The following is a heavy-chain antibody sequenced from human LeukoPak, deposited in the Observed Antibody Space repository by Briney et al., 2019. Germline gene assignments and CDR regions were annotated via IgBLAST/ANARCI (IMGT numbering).Heavy chain of an antibody. J-gene: IGHJ5*02. CDR3: ARDGGGSWFDP. D-gene: IGHD3-16*01. V-gene: IGHV4-4*08. CDR1: GGSISSYY. Sequence: SETLSLTCTVSGGSISSYYWSWIRQPPGKGLEWIGYIYTSGSTNYNPSLKSRVTISVDTSKNQFSLKLSSVTAADTAVYYCARDGGGSWFDPWGQGTLVTVSS. CDR2: IYTSGST.